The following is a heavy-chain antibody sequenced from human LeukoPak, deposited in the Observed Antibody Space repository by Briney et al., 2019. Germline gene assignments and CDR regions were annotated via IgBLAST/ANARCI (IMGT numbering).Heavy chain of an antibody. CDR3: ARDASGVGYYGMDV. D-gene: IGHD2-15*01. J-gene: IGHJ6*02. CDR1: GFTFSSYS. V-gene: IGHV3-53*01. Sequence: GGSLRLSCAASGFTFSSYSMNWVRQAPGKGLEWVSVIYSGGSTYYADSVKGRFTISRDNSKNTLYLQMNSLRAEDTAVYYCARDASGVGYYGMDVWGQGTTVTVSS. CDR2: IYSGGST.